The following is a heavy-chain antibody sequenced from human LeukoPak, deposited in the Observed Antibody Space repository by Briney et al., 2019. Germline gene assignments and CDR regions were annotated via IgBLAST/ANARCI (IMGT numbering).Heavy chain of an antibody. V-gene: IGHV3-74*01. D-gene: IGHD1-26*01. CDR2: IYSDGSRT. CDR3: ARSGRGGAFDI. J-gene: IGHJ3*02. Sequence: PGGSLRLSCAGSGFTPSRNGMTRVRQGPGKGLGWVSCIYSDGSRTNYADSVKGRSTISGDNAKNTLYLQMNSLRAEDTAVYYCARSGRGGAFDIWGQGTMVTVSS. CDR1: GFTPSRNG.